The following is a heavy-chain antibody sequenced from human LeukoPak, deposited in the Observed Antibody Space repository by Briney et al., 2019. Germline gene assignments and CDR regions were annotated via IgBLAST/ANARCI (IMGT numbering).Heavy chain of an antibody. CDR3: ARDLYSSGWFDY. Sequence: GGSLRLSCAASGFTFSSYSMNWVRQAPGKGLEWVSSISSSSSYIYYADSVRGRFTISRDNAKNSLYLQMNSLRAEDTAVYYCARDLYSSGWFDYWGQGTLVTVSS. J-gene: IGHJ4*02. CDR2: ISSSSSYI. V-gene: IGHV3-21*01. CDR1: GFTFSSYS. D-gene: IGHD6-19*01.